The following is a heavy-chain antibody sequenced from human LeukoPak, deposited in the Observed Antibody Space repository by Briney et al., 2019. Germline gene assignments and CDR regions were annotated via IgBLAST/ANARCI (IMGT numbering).Heavy chain of an antibody. V-gene: IGHV3-7*03. CDR3: ARVGSRRNWFDP. CDR1: GFSFSSYW. Sequence: GGSLRLSCATSGFSFSSYWMSWVRQAPGKGLECVANIKQDGSEKYYVDSVKGRFTISRDNAKNSLYLQMNSLRAEDTAVYYCARVGSRRNWFDPWGQGTLVTVSS. D-gene: IGHD2-15*01. CDR2: IKQDGSEK. J-gene: IGHJ5*02.